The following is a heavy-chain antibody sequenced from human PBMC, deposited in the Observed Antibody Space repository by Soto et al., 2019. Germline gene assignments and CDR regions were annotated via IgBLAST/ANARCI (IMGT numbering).Heavy chain of an antibody. CDR3: ASNSEYSISWLDYFDY. D-gene: IGHD6-13*01. J-gene: IGHJ4*02. V-gene: IGHV1-46*01. CDR2: INPSGGST. Sequence: ASVKVSCKASGYSFTTYYMHWVRQAPGQGLEWMGIINPSGGSTSYAQKFQGRVTMTRDTSTSTVYMELSSLRSEDTAVYYCASNSEYSISWLDYFDYWGQGTLVTVSS. CDR1: GYSFTTYY.